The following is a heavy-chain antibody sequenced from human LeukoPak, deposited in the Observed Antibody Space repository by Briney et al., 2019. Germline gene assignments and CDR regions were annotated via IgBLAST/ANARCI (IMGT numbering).Heavy chain of an antibody. D-gene: IGHD2-2*01. CDR1: GGTFSSYA. Sequence: SVKVSCKASGGTFSSYAISWVRQAPGQGLEWMGRIIPILGIANYAQKFQGRVTITADKSTSTAYMELGSLRSEDTAVYYCARDNIVPAAMNWFDPWGQGTLVTVSS. CDR2: IIPILGIA. J-gene: IGHJ5*02. CDR3: ARDNIVPAAMNWFDP. V-gene: IGHV1-69*04.